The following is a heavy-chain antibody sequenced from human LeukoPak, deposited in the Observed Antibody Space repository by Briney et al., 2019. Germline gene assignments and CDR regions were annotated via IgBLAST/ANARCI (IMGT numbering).Heavy chain of an antibody. Sequence: SETLSLTCAVYGGSFSGYYWSWIRQPPGKGLEWIGEINHSGSTNYNPSLKSRVTISVDTSKNQFSLKLSSVTAADTAVYYCARPYYDILTGYYEYYFDYWGQGTLVTVSS. CDR2: INHSGST. V-gene: IGHV4-34*01. CDR3: ARPYYDILTGYYEYYFDY. D-gene: IGHD3-9*01. CDR1: GGSFSGYY. J-gene: IGHJ4*02.